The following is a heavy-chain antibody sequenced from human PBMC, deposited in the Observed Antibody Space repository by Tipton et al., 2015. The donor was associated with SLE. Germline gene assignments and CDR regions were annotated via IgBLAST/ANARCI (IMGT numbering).Heavy chain of an antibody. CDR1: GGSFSGYY. J-gene: IGHJ4*02. CDR3: ASQGQWRSHPFDY. V-gene: IGHV4-34*01. Sequence: TLSLTCAVYGGSFSGYYWSWIRQPPGKGLEWIGEINHSGSTNYNPSLKSRVTISVDTSKNQFSLKLSSVTAADTAVYYCASQGQWRSHPFDYWGQGTLVTVSS. CDR2: INHSGST. D-gene: IGHD6-19*01.